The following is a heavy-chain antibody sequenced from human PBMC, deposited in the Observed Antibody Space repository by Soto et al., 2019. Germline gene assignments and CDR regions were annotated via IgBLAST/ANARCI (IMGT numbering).Heavy chain of an antibody. V-gene: IGHV1-2*02. Sequence: ASVKVSCKASGYTFTGYYMHWVRQAPGQGLEWMGWINPNSGGTNYAQKFQGRVTMTRDTSISTAYMELSRLRSDDTAVYYCARVSYSYGRYYYYGMDVWGQGTTVTVSS. D-gene: IGHD5-18*01. CDR3: ARVSYSYGRYYYYGMDV. CDR2: INPNSGGT. J-gene: IGHJ6*02. CDR1: GYTFTGYY.